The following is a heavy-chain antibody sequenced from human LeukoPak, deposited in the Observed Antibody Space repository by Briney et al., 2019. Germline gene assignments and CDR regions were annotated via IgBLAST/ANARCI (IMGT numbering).Heavy chain of an antibody. CDR2: ISGSGGST. CDR1: GFTFSSYA. Sequence: GGSLRLSCAASGFTFSSYAMSWVRQAPGKGLEWVSAISGSGGSTDYADSVKGRFTISRDNSKNTLYLQMNSLRAEDTAVYYCVKGYYGSGPLNWFDPWGQGTLVTVSS. V-gene: IGHV3-23*01. CDR3: VKGYYGSGPLNWFDP. D-gene: IGHD3-10*01. J-gene: IGHJ5*02.